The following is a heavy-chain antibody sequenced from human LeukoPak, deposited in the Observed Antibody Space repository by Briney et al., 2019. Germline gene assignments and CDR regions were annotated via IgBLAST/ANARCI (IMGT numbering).Heavy chain of an antibody. CDR3: ARDWGYRVGAGGYFDY. V-gene: IGHV4-4*07. CDR1: GGSISSYY. Sequence: SETLSLTCTVSGGSISSYYWSWIRQPAGKGLEWIGRIYTSGSTNYNPSLKSRVTMSVDPSKNLFSLKLSSVTAADTAVYYCARDWGYRVGAGGYFDYWGQGTLVTVSS. D-gene: IGHD1-26*01. J-gene: IGHJ4*02. CDR2: IYTSGST.